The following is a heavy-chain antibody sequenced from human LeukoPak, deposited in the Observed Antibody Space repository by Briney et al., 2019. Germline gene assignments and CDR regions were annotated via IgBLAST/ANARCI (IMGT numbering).Heavy chain of an antibody. J-gene: IGHJ4*02. V-gene: IGHV3-21*01. Sequence: PGGSLRLSCAASGFTFSSYSMNWVRQAPGKGLEWVSSISSSSSYIYYADSVKGRFTISRDNAKNSLYLQMNSLRAEDTAVYYCATTRDYSGSLINFSEYWGQGTLVNVSS. CDR2: ISSSSSYI. CDR3: ATTRDYSGSLINFSEY. CDR1: GFTFSSYS. D-gene: IGHD1-26*01.